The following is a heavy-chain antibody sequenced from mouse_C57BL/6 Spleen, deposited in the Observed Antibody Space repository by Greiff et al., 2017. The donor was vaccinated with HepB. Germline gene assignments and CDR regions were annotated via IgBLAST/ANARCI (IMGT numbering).Heavy chain of an antibody. D-gene: IGHD2-2*01. J-gene: IGHJ1*03. Sequence: EVQLQQSGGGLVQPGESLKLSCESNEYEFPSHDMSWVRKTPEKRLELVAAINSDGGSTYYPDTMERRFIISRDNTKKTLYLQMSSLRSEDTALYYCARHDGYDEGYWYFDVWGTGTTVTVSS. V-gene: IGHV5-2*01. CDR1: EYEFPSHD. CDR3: ARHDGYDEGYWYFDV. CDR2: INSDGGST.